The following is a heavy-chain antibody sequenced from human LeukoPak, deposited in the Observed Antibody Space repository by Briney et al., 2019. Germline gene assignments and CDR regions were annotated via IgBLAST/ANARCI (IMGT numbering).Heavy chain of an antibody. CDR2: IYPGDSDT. CDR1: GYSFTSYW. V-gene: IGHV5-51*01. CDR3: ARLSPDDTGWYIKYFQH. D-gene: IGHD6-19*01. Sequence: GESPKISCKGSGYSFTSYWIGWVRQMPGKGLEWMGGIYPGDSDTRYSPSFQGQVTISADKSISAAYLQWSSLKASDTAMYYCARLSPDDTGWYIKYFQHWGQGTLVTVSS. J-gene: IGHJ1*01.